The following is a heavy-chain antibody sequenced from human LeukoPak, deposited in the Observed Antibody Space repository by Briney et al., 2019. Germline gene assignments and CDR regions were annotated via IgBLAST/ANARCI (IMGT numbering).Heavy chain of an antibody. CDR3: ATLSGLRYFDWLSYRPYYFDY. V-gene: IGHV4-59*01. CDR2: IYYTGTT. D-gene: IGHD3-9*01. J-gene: IGHJ4*02. Sequence: SESLSLTCTVSGDSMISYYWSWIRQLPGKGLEWIGYIYYTGTTNYNPSRRSRVIISVDTSRNQFSLRLNSVTAEDTAVYYCATLSGLRYFDWLSYRPYYFDYWGQGTLVTVSS. CDR1: GDSMISYY.